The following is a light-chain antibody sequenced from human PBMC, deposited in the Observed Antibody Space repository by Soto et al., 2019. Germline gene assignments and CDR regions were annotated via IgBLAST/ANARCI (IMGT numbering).Light chain of an antibody. CDR3: QQYNSYST. V-gene: IGKV1-5*01. CDR2: DVS. Sequence: DIQMTQSPSTLSASVGDRVTITCRASQSISSWLAWYQQKPGKAPNLLIYDVSSLESGVPSRFSGSGSGTEFTLTISSLQPDDFATYYCQQYNSYSTFGQGTKVDI. CDR1: QSISSW. J-gene: IGKJ1*01.